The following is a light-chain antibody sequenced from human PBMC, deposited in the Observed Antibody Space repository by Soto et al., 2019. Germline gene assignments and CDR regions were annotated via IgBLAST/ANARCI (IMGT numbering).Light chain of an antibody. CDR1: QSVDTN. CDR3: HQFNNWPFT. V-gene: IGKV3-15*01. CDR2: RAS. J-gene: IGKJ3*01. Sequence: EMVITQSPATLSVSPGEGVTLSCRASQSVDTNIAWYQQKPGRAPSLLIYRASSRATGVPPRFSGSGSGTQFTLTITSLQSEDIAVYYCHQFNNWPFTFGQGTKVDIK.